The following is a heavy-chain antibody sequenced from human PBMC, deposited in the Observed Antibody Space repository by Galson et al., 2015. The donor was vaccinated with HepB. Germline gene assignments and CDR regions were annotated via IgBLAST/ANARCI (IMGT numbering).Heavy chain of an antibody. V-gene: IGHV3-74*01. J-gene: IGHJ4*02. CDR2: IYPDGSST. D-gene: IGHD1-26*01. CDR1: GFSFRSYW. Sequence: LILSCAASGFSFRSYWMHWVRQAPGKGLLWVSHIYPDGSSTSYADSAKGRFTISRDNAKNTLYLQMNSLRAEDTAVYYCARGGQLPNDYWGQGTLVTVSS. CDR3: ARGGQLPNDY.